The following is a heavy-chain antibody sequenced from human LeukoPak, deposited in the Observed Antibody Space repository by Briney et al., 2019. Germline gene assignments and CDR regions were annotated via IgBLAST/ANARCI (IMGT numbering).Heavy chain of an antibody. CDR1: GFTFSSYA. V-gene: IGHV3-23*01. CDR3: AKRRFGELLPDYFDY. J-gene: IGHJ4*02. Sequence: PGGSLRLSCAASGFTFSSYAMSWVRQAPGKGLEWVSAISGSGGSTYYADSVKGRFTISRDNSKNTLHLQMNSLRAEDTAVYYCAKRRFGELLPDYFDYWGQGTLVTVSS. D-gene: IGHD3-10*01. CDR2: ISGSGGST.